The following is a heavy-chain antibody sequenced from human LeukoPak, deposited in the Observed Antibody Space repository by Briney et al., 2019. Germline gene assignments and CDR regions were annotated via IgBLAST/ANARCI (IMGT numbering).Heavy chain of an antibody. D-gene: IGHD2-2*01. CDR2: LYSDDTT. CDR1: GFTVSSNY. Sequence: PGGSLRLSCAASGFTVSSNYMNWVRQAPGKGLEWVSVLYSDDTTYYAESAKGRFTISRDNAKNTLYLQMNSLRAEDTAVYYCAKDRYCSSTSCYALLDYWGQGTLVTVSS. J-gene: IGHJ4*02. CDR3: AKDRYCSSTSCYALLDY. V-gene: IGHV3-66*01.